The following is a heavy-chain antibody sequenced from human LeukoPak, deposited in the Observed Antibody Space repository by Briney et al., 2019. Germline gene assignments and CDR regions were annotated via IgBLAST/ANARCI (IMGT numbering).Heavy chain of an antibody. CDR3: AKRFRGTSGLYYFDS. V-gene: IGHV1-69*01. CDR1: GGTFSSYA. CDR2: IIPIFGTA. Sequence: GSSVKVSCKASGGTFSSYAISWVRQAPGQGLEWMGGIIPIFGTANYAQKFQGRVTITADESTSTAYMELSSLRAEDTAVYYCAKRFRGTSGLYYFDSWGQGTLVTVSS. D-gene: IGHD2/OR15-2a*01. J-gene: IGHJ4*02.